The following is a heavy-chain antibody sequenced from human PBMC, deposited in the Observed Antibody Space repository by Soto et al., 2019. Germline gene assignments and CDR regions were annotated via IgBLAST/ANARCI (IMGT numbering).Heavy chain of an antibody. D-gene: IGHD3-10*01. J-gene: IGHJ4*02. CDR3: SRVDPGETSPFDH. V-gene: IGHV1-46*03. CDR2: INPFDGSR. Sequence: ASVKVSCKASGYTFTSYAMHCVRQAPGQGLEWMGWINPFDGSRMFAQSFQGRVTMTRDTSTSTVYMEVSSLRSEDTAVYYCSRVDPGETSPFDHWGQGTLVTVSS. CDR1: GYTFTSYA.